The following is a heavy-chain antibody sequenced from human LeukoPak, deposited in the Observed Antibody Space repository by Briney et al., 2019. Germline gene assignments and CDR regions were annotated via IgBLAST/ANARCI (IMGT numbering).Heavy chain of an antibody. D-gene: IGHD4-17*01. V-gene: IGHV3-7*01. J-gene: IGHJ4*02. CDR2: IKQDGSEK. CDR1: GFTFSSNW. CDR3: ARTYGAPDY. Sequence: GGALRLSCAAPGFTFSSNWTSSVRQAPRKRREWVANIKQDGSEKYYVDSVKGRFTISRDNAKNSLYLQMNSLRAEDTAVYYCARTYGAPDYWGQGTLVTVSS.